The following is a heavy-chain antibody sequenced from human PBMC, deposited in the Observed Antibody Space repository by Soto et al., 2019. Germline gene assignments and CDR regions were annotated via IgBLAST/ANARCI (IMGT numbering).Heavy chain of an antibody. CDR3: ARAPDCGGDCYAELAH. D-gene: IGHD2-21*02. Sequence: KTSETLSLTCTVSGGSISSGDYYRSWIRQPPGKGLEWIGYIYYSGSTYYNPSLKSRVTISVDTSKNQFSLKLSSVTAADTAVYYCARAPDCGGDCYAELAHWGQGTLVTVSS. CDR1: GGSISSGDYY. V-gene: IGHV4-30-4*01. J-gene: IGHJ4*02. CDR2: IYYSGST.